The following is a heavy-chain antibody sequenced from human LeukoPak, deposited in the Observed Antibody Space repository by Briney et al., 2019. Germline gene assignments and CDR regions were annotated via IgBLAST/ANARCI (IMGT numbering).Heavy chain of an antibody. Sequence: SETLSLTCTVSGGSISSYYWSWIRQPPGKGLEWIGYMSYSGSTNYNPSLKSRVTISVDTSKNQFSLKLSSVTAADTAVYYCARVPARRVVTTPTYFDYWGQGTLVTVSS. D-gene: IGHD2-21*02. CDR1: GGSISSYY. CDR2: MSYSGST. CDR3: ARVPARRVVTTPTYFDY. V-gene: IGHV4-59*01. J-gene: IGHJ4*02.